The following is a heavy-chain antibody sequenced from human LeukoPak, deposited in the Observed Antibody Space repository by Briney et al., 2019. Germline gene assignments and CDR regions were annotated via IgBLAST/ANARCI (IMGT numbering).Heavy chain of an antibody. V-gene: IGHV3-23*01. CDR3: AKGDGYSYGTIDY. CDR1: GFTFSSYA. D-gene: IGHD5-18*01. J-gene: IGHJ4*02. Sequence: GGSLRLSCAASGFTFSSYAMSWVRQAPGKGLEWVSAISGSGGSTYYADSVKGRFTISRDNSKNTLYLQMNSLRAEDTAVYYRAKGDGYSYGTIDYWGQGTLVTVSS. CDR2: ISGSGGST.